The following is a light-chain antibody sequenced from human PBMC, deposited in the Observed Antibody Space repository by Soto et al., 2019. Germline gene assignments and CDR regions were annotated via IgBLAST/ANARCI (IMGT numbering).Light chain of an antibody. CDR1: QTSATF. CDR3: QQTYINPQT. V-gene: IGKV1-39*01. Sequence: DIQMTQSPSSLSASVGDRVTITCRASQTSATFINWYQQKSGSAPRLLIYEVRGLQSGVPSRFSGSGSGTHFVLTISNFQPEDSATYFRQQTYINPQTFVQGTKVEIK. CDR2: EVR. J-gene: IGKJ1*01.